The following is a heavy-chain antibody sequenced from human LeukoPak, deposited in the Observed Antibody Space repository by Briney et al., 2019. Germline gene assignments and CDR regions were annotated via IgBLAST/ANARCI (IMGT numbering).Heavy chain of an antibody. J-gene: IGHJ4*02. CDR2: ISYDGSNK. D-gene: IGHD3-16*01. V-gene: IGHV3-30*04. CDR1: GFTFNDYI. CDR3: ARAIPGGGYFDY. Sequence: GGSLRLSCAASGFTFNDYIIHWVRQAPGKGLEWVALISYDGSNKYYADSVKGRFTISRDNSKNTLYLQMNSLRAEDTAVYYCARAIPGGGYFDYWGQGTLVTVSS.